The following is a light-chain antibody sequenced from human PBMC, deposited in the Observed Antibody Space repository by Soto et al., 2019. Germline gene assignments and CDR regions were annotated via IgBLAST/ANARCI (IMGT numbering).Light chain of an antibody. CDR1: SSNIGAGYD. CDR2: GNS. V-gene: IGLV1-40*01. CDR3: QYYDRSLSGPYV. Sequence: QSALAQPPSVSGAPGQRVTISCTGSSSNIGAGYDVHWYQQLPGTAPKLLIYGNSNRPSGVPDRFSGSKSGTSASLAITGLQAEDEADYYCQYYDRSLSGPYVFGTGNKVTVL. J-gene: IGLJ1*01.